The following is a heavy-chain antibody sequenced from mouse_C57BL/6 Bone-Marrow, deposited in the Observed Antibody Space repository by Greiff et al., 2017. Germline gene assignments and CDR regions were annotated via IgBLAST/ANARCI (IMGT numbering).Heavy chain of an antibody. CDR3: ARSGGSSSYWYFDV. CDR1: GYSFTSYY. V-gene: IGHV1-66*01. J-gene: IGHJ1*03. D-gene: IGHD1-1*01. CDR2: IYPGSGNT. Sequence: VQLQQSGPELVKPGASVKISCKASGYSFTSYYIHWVKQRPGQGLEWIGWIYPGSGNTKYNEKFKGKDTLTADTSSSTAYMQLSSLTSEDSAVYYCARSGGSSSYWYFDVWGTGTTVTVSS.